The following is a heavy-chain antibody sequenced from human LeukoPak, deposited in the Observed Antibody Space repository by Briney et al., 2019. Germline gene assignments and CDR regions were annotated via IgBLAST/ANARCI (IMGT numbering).Heavy chain of an antibody. J-gene: IGHJ4*02. CDR3: ARTVDKAMASFDY. D-gene: IGHD5-18*01. CDR2: INHSGST. V-gene: IGHV4-34*01. Sequence: KPSETPSLTCAVYGGSFSGYYWSWIRQPPGEGLEWIGEINHSGSTNYNPSLKSRVTISVDTSKNQFSLKLSSVTAADTAVYYCARTVDKAMASFDYWGQGTLVTVSS. CDR1: GGSFSGYY.